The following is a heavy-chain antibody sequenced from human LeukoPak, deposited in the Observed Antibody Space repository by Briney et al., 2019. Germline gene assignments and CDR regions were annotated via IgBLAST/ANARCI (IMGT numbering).Heavy chain of an antibody. V-gene: IGHV4-39*07. CDR3: ARFGRVLPFDY. CDR2: IYYSGST. J-gene: IGHJ4*02. CDR1: GGSISSSSYY. Sequence: SETLSLTCTVSGGSISSSSYYWGWIRQPPGKGLEWIGSIYYSGSTYYNPSLKSRVTISVDTSKNQFSLKLSSVTAADTAVYYCARFGRVLPFDYWGQGTLVTVSS. D-gene: IGHD3-10*01.